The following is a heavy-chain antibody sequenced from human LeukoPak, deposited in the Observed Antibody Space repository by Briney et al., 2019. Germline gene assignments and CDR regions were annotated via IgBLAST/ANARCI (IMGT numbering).Heavy chain of an antibody. CDR3: TTYNPFDY. V-gene: IGHV3-15*01. D-gene: IGHD1-1*01. CDR2: IKSKTDGGPT. CDR1: GFTFSNAW. J-gene: IGHJ4*02. Sequence: GGSLRLSCAASGFTFSNAWMSWVRQAPGKGLEWVGCIKSKTDGGPTDYAASVKGRFTISRDDSKNTLYLQMNSLKTEDTAVYYCTTYNPFDYWGQGTLVTVST.